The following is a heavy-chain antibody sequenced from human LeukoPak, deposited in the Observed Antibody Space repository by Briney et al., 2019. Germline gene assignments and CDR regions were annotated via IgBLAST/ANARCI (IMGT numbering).Heavy chain of an antibody. CDR3: ARVGYSSSWYDDY. D-gene: IGHD6-13*01. Sequence: ASVTVSCKASGYIFTSYSISWVRQAPGQGLEWMGWMNADSGNTNYAQMLQGRVTMTTDTSTSTAYMELRGLRSDDTAVYYCARVGYSSSWYDDYWGQGTLVTVSS. CDR2: MNADSGNT. CDR1: GYIFTSYS. J-gene: IGHJ4*02. V-gene: IGHV1-18*01.